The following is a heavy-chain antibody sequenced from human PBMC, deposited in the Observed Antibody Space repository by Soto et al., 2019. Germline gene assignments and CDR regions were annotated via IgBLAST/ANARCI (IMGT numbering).Heavy chain of an antibody. D-gene: IGHD3-16*01. J-gene: IGHJ4*02. CDR3: ARGLRWTRTFDF. CDR2: INHSGST. V-gene: IGHV4-34*01. Sequence: SETLSLTCAVYGGSFSGYYWSWIRQPPGKGLEWIGEINHSGSTNYNPSLKSRVTISVDTSKNQFSLKLNSMTAADTAVYYCARGLRWTRTFDFWGRGTLVTVSS. CDR1: GGSFSGYY.